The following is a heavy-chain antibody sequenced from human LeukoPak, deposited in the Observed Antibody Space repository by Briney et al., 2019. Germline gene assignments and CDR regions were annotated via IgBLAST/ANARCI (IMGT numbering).Heavy chain of an antibody. Sequence: SETLSLTCVVSGYSISNDYYWGWIRQPPGKGLEWIGNIYHSGGSYYNPSLESRVTILVDTSKNQFSLKLSSVTAADTAVYYCARAAMVRGAIPGGLSWGQGTLVTVSS. J-gene: IGHJ4*02. D-gene: IGHD3-10*01. CDR3: ARAAMVRGAIPGGLS. V-gene: IGHV4-38-2*01. CDR2: IYHSGGS. CDR1: GYSISNDYY.